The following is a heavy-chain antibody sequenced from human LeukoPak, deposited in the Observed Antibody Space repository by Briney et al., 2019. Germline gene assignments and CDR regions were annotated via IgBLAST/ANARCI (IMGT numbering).Heavy chain of an antibody. CDR2: IWYDGSNK. V-gene: IGHV3-33*01. D-gene: IGHD3-9*01. CDR1: GFTFSSYG. J-gene: IGHJ6*04. Sequence: GGSLRLSCAASGFTFSSYGMHWVRQAPGKGLEWVAVIWYDGSNKYYADSVKGRFTISRDNSKNTLYLQMNSLRAEDTAVYYCAREPLYYDILTGYSPWDYYSMDVWGKGTTVTVSS. CDR3: AREPLYYDILTGYSPWDYYSMDV.